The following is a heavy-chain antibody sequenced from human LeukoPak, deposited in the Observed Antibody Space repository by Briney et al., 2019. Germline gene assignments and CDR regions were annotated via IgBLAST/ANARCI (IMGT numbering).Heavy chain of an antibody. CDR2: ISGSGGST. CDR1: GFTFSSDA. Sequence: GGSLRLSCAASGFTFSSDAMSWVRQAPGKGLKWVSAISGSGGSTYYADSVKGRFTISRDNSKNTLYLQMNSLRAEDTAVYYCAKDGVIYSGSRPYYFDYWGQGTLVTVSS. J-gene: IGHJ4*02. D-gene: IGHD1-26*01. V-gene: IGHV3-23*01. CDR3: AKDGVIYSGSRPYYFDY.